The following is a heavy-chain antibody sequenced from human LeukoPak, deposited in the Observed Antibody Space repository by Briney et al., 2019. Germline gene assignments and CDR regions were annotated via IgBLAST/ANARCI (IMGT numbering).Heavy chain of an antibody. CDR2: IYHSGST. Sequence: SKTLSLTCAVSGYSISSGYYWGWIRQPPGKGLEWIGSIYHSGSTYYNPSLKSRVTISVDTSKNQFSLKLSSVTAADTAVYYCARQVPRDIVVVPARPFDPWVQGTLVTVSS. CDR3: ARQVPRDIVVVPARPFDP. CDR1: GYSISSGYY. J-gene: IGHJ5*02. D-gene: IGHD2-2*01. V-gene: IGHV4-38-2*01.